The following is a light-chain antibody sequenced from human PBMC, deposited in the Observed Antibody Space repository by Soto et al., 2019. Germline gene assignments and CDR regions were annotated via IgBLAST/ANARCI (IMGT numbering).Light chain of an antibody. Sequence: EIVMTQSPATLSVSPGERATLSCRASQSISTELAWYQQKPGQPPRLLIYSASTRATGVPARFTGSWSGSEFTLTISGLQSEDFAVYYCQQGNNWPLTFGQGTRLEI. CDR2: SAS. J-gene: IGKJ2*01. V-gene: IGKV3-15*01. CDR1: QSISTE. CDR3: QQGNNWPLT.